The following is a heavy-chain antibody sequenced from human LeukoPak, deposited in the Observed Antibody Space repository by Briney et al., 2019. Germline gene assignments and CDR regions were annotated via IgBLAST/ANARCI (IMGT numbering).Heavy chain of an antibody. Sequence: GGSLRLSCAASGFTFSSYAMSWFRQAPGKGLEWVSAISGSGGSTYYADSVKGRFTISRDNSKNTLYLQMNSLRAEDTAVYYCAKDRRSRYDSSGGGFDYWGQGTLVTVSS. J-gene: IGHJ4*02. CDR1: GFTFSSYA. CDR3: AKDRRSRYDSSGGGFDY. V-gene: IGHV3-23*01. D-gene: IGHD3-22*01. CDR2: ISGSGGST.